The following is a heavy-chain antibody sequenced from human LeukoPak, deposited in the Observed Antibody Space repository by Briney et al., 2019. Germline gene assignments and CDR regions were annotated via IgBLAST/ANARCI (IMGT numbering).Heavy chain of an antibody. CDR1: GGSISSSSYY. CDR2: IYYSGST. CDR3: ARQGYSYGYDDY. Sequence: PSETLSLTCTVSGGSISSSSYYWGWIRQPPGKGLEWIGSIYYSGSTYYNPSLKSRATISVDTSKNQFSLKLSSVTAADTAVYYCARQGYSYGYDDYWGQGTLVTVSS. V-gene: IGHV4-39*01. J-gene: IGHJ4*02. D-gene: IGHD5-18*01.